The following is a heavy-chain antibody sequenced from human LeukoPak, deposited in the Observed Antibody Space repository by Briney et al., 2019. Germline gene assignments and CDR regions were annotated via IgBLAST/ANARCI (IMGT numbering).Heavy chain of an antibody. J-gene: IGHJ6*03. CDR2: INPNSDYT. V-gene: IGHV1-2*02. CDR1: GYTFTDHY. D-gene: IGHD6-13*01. CDR3: ARDGERYSSSWLTRYYYYYMDV. Sequence: ASVRVSCKASGYTFTDHYIHWVRQAPGQGLEWMGWINPNSDYTYYAQKFQGTVTLTRDTSISTAYMELSRLRSDDTAVYYCARDGERYSSSWLTRYYYYYMDVWGKGTTVTVSS.